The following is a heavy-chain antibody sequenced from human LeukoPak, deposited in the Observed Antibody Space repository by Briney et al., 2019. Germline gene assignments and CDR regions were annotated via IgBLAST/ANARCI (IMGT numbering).Heavy chain of an antibody. J-gene: IGHJ4*02. CDR3: AKGESPDFWSGYYTGSDY. CDR1: GGTFSSYA. D-gene: IGHD3-3*01. V-gene: IGHV1-69*13. CDR2: IIPIFGTA. Sequence: SVKVSCKASGGTFSSYAISWVRQAPGQGLEWMGGIIPIFGTANYAQKFQGRVTITADESTSTAYMELSSLRAEDTAVYYCAKGESPDFWSGYYTGSDYWGQGTLVTVSS.